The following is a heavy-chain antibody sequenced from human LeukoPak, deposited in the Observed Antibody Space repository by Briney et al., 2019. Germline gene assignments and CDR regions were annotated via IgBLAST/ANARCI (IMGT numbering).Heavy chain of an antibody. CDR3: AKDAVTALAGYYYYMDV. D-gene: IGHD6-19*01. CDR2: INWNGGST. Sequence: PGGSLRLSCAASGFTFRSYSMTWVRQAPGKGLEWVSGINWNGGSTGYADSVKGRFTISRDNSKNTLYLQMNSLRADDTAVYYCAKDAVTALAGYYYYMDVWGKGTMVTVSS. J-gene: IGHJ6*03. CDR1: GFTFRSYS. V-gene: IGHV3-23*01.